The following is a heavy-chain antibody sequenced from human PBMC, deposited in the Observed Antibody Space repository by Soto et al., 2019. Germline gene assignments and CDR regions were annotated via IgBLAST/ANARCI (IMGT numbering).Heavy chain of an antibody. D-gene: IGHD3-22*01. J-gene: IGHJ4*02. Sequence: SETLSLTCTVSGGSISSGDYYWSWIRQPPGKGLEWIGYIYYSGSTYYNPSLKSRVTISVDTSKNQFSLKLSSVTAADTAVYYCARQIIDVYDSSGYLPPYYFDYWGQGTLVTVSS. V-gene: IGHV4-30-4*01. CDR2: IYYSGST. CDR1: GGSISSGDYY. CDR3: ARQIIDVYDSSGYLPPYYFDY.